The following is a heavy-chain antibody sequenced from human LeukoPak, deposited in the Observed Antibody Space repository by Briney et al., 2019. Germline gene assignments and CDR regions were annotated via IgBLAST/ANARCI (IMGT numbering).Heavy chain of an antibody. CDR3: ARVDWGSFAFDI. V-gene: IGHV3-48*02. Sequence: GGSLRLSCATSGFTFSSYSMSWVRQTPRKGLEWVSYISTSSSTIYYADSVKGRFTISRDNAESSLYLQMSSLRDEDTAVYYCARVDWGSFAFDIWGQGTMVTVSS. J-gene: IGHJ3*02. CDR2: ISTSSSTI. CDR1: GFTFSSYS. D-gene: IGHD7-27*01.